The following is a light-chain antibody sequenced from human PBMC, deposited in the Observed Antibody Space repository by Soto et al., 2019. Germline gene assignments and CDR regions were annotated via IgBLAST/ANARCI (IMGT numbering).Light chain of an antibody. V-gene: IGKV1-5*01. CDR1: QSISVS. CDR3: QQYDKYST. J-gene: IGKJ1*01. CDR2: DAS. Sequence: QMTQSPSTLSASVGGTVNISCRASQSISVSLAWYQQKPGKAPRLLIYDASTLQGGVPSRFSGRGSGTEFTLTVTSLQPEDFASYFCQQYDKYSTFGHGTKVDVK.